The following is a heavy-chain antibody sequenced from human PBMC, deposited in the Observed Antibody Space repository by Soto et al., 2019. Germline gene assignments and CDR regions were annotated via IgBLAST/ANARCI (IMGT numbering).Heavy chain of an antibody. CDR3: AHDQGARIAVAGIVGDNWFDP. J-gene: IGHJ5*02. Sequence: GGSLRLSCAASGFTFSSYAMSWVRQAPGKGLEWVSAISGSSGSTYYADSVKGRFTISRDNSKNTLYLQMNSLRAEDTDVSYCAHDQGARIAVAGIVGDNWFDPWGQGTLVTVSS. CDR1: GFTFSSYA. V-gene: IGHV3-23*01. CDR2: ISGSSGST. D-gene: IGHD6-19*01.